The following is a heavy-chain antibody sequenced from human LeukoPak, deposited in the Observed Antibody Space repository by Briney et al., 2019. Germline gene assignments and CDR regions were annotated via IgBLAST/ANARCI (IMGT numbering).Heavy chain of an antibody. V-gene: IGHV1-8*03. Sequence: ASVKVSCKASGYTFTSYDINWVRQATGQGLEWMGWMNPNSGNTGYAQKFQGRVTITRNTSISTVYMELSSLRSEDTAVYYCARRWFGEPPDYYYYYGMDVWGQGTTVTVSS. CDR3: ARRWFGEPPDYYYYYGMDV. CDR2: MNPNSGNT. D-gene: IGHD3-10*01. J-gene: IGHJ6*02. CDR1: GYTFTSYD.